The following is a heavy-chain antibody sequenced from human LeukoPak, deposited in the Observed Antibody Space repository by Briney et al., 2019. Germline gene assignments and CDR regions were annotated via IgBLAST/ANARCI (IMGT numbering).Heavy chain of an antibody. V-gene: IGHV3-7*01. D-gene: IGHD2-2*01. CDR1: GFTFSSYW. CDR2: IKQDGSEK. Sequence: GGSLRLFCAASGFTFSSYWMSWVRQAPGKGLEWVANIKQDGSEKDYVDSVKGRFTISRDNAKNSLYLQMNSLRAEDTAVYYCARDDCSSISCYHNWFDPWGQGTLVTVSS. J-gene: IGHJ5*02. CDR3: ARDDCSSISCYHNWFDP.